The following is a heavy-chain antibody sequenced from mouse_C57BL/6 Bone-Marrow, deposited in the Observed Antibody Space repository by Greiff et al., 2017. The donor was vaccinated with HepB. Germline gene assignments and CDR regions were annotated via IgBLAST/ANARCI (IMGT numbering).Heavy chain of an antibody. CDR1: GFTFSSYT. J-gene: IGHJ2*01. Sequence: EVQVVESGGGLVKPGGSLKLSCAASGFTFSSYTMSWVRQTPEKRLEWVATISGGGGNTYYPDSVKGRFTISRDNAKNTLYLQMSSLRSEDTALYYCARHGGVLPYYFDYWGQGTTLTVSS. V-gene: IGHV5-9*01. CDR3: ARHGGVLPYYFDY. D-gene: IGHD5-5*01. CDR2: ISGGGGNT.